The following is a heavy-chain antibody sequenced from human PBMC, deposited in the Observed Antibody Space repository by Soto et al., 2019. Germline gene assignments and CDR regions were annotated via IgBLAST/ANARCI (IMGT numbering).Heavy chain of an antibody. Sequence: PVESLKISCKGSGYSFTSYWIGWVRQMPGKGLEWMGIIYPGDSDTRYSPSFQGQVTISADKSISTAYLQWSSLKASDTAMYYCARRPTAMDYYYGMDVWGQGTTVTVSS. CDR3: ARRPTAMDYYYGMDV. CDR1: GYSFTSYW. J-gene: IGHJ6*02. D-gene: IGHD5-18*01. V-gene: IGHV5-51*01. CDR2: IYPGDSDT.